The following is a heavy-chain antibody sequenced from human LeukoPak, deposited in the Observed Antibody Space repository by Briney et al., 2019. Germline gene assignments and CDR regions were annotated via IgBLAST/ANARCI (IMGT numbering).Heavy chain of an antibody. CDR3: ARGSQSLVFFDY. V-gene: IGHV4-34*01. CDR2: INHSGST. Sequence: SETLSLTCAVYGGSFSGYYWSWIRQPPGKGPERIGEINHSGSTNYNPSLKSRVTISVDTSKNQFSLKLSSVTAADTAVYYCARGSQSLVFFDYWGQGTLVTVSS. J-gene: IGHJ4*02. CDR1: GGSFSGYY. D-gene: IGHD5/OR15-5a*01.